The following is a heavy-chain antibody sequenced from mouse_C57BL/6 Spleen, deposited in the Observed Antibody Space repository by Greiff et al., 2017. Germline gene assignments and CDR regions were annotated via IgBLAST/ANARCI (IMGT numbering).Heavy chain of an antibody. D-gene: IGHD3-3*01. Sequence: VQLKESGPELVKPGASVKMSCKASGYTFTDYNMHWVKQSHGKSLEWIGYINPNNGGTSYNQKFKGKATLTVNKSSSTAYMELRSLTSEDSAVYYCARDRRGAYYFDYWGQGTTLTVSS. CDR1: GYTFTDYN. CDR2: INPNNGGT. CDR3: ARDRRGAYYFDY. J-gene: IGHJ2*01. V-gene: IGHV1-22*01.